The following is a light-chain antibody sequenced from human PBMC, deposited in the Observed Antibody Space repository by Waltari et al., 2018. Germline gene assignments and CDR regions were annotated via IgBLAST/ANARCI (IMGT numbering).Light chain of an antibody. CDR3: MQGTHWPYT. CDR2: MLS. Sequence: DVVMTQSPLPLPVPAGQLASIHCRASQSLVHSDGNTYLTWFQQRPGQSPRRLIYMLSKLDSGVPDRFSGSGSGSDFTLKISRVEAEDVGAYYCMQGTHWPYTFGQGTKLEIK. J-gene: IGKJ2*01. CDR1: QSLVHSDGNTY. V-gene: IGKV2-30*02.